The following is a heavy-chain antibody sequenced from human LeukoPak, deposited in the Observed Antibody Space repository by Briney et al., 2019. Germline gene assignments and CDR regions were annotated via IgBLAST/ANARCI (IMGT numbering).Heavy chain of an antibody. CDR2: ISGSGGST. J-gene: IGHJ5*02. Sequence: GGSLRLSCAASGFTFSSYAMSWVRQAPGKGLEWVSAISGSGGSTYYADSVKGRFTISRDNSKNTLYLQMNRLRDEDTAVYYCAKSGTRLWFGEYSTWFDPWGQGTLVTVSS. V-gene: IGHV3-23*01. CDR1: GFTFSSYA. CDR3: AKSGTRLWFGEYSTWFDP. D-gene: IGHD3-10*01.